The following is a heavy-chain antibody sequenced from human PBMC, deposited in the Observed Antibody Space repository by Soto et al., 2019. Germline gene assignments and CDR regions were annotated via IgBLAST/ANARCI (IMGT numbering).Heavy chain of an antibody. CDR1: GGSFSGYY. Sequence: SETLSLTCAVYGGSFSGYYWSWIRQPPGKGLEWIEEINHSGSTNYNPSLKSRVTISVDTSKNQFSLKLSSVTAADTAVYYCARRRITIFGVPTRNWFDPWGQGTLVTV. V-gene: IGHV4-34*01. J-gene: IGHJ5*02. D-gene: IGHD3-3*01. CDR3: ARRRITIFGVPTRNWFDP. CDR2: INHSGST.